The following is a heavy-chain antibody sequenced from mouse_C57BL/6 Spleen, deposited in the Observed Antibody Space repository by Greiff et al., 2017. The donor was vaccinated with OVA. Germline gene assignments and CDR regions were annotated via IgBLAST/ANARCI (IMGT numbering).Heavy chain of an antibody. V-gene: IGHV1-53*01. CDR2: INPGNGGT. D-gene: IGHD1-1*01. CDR1: GYTFTSYW. CDR3: ARWDCNGRGYWYFDV. J-gene: IGHJ1*03. Sequence: QVQLQQSGTELVKPGASVKLSCKASGYTFTSYWMHWVKQRPGHGLEWIGAINPGNGGTTYNEKFKGKATLTADKSSSTAYMQLSSLTSEDSAVYYCARWDCNGRGYWYFDVWGTGTTVTVSS.